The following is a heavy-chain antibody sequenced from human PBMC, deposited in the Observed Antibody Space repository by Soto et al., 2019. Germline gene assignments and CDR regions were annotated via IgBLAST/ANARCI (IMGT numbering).Heavy chain of an antibody. D-gene: IGHD2-21*02. CDR3: ASCGGGDCYYPNQAFDI. J-gene: IGHJ3*02. V-gene: IGHV4-59*01. Sequence: SETLSLTCTVSGGSISSYYWSWIRQPPGKGLEWIGYIYYSGSTNYNPSLKSRVTISVDTSKNQFSLKLSSVTAADTAVYYCASCGGGDCYYPNQAFDIWGQGTMVTVSS. CDR2: IYYSGST. CDR1: GGSISSYY.